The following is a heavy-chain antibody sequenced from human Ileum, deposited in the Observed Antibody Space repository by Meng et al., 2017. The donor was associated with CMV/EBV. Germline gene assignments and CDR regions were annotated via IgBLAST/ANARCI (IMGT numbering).Heavy chain of an antibody. CDR1: GGTFSSNA. V-gene: IGHV1-69*12. D-gene: IGHD1-14*01. CDR2: ISPIFRTS. J-gene: IGHJ4*02. Sequence: HLVQSGAGVKKPGSSVKVSGEASGGTFSSNAISWVRHAPGQGLEWMGVISPIFRTSNYAQKFQGRLTITADESTSTAYMELSSLTSGDTAVYYCATSGRGPKYYFDYWGQGTLVTVSS. CDR3: ATSGRGPKYYFDY.